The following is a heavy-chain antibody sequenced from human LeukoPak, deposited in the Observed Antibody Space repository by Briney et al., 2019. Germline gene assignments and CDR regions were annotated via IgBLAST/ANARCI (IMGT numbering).Heavy chain of an antibody. CDR1: GFTFSRYS. D-gene: IGHD3-22*01. CDR2: ISSTSTFI. CDR3: ARDDFDSSDYPQTYYYYYMDV. V-gene: IGHV3-21*01. J-gene: IGHJ6*03. Sequence: GGSLRLSCAASGFTFSRYSMNWVRQAPGKGLEWVASISSTSTFIYSADSVKGRFTISRDTAKNSLFLQMNSLRAEDTAIYYCARDDFDSSDYPQTYYYYYMDVWGKGTTVTVSS.